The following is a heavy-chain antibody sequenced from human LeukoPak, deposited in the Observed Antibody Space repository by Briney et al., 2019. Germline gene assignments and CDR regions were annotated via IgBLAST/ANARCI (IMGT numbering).Heavy chain of an antibody. CDR2: ISAFNGNT. Sequence: ASVKVSCKASGYTFTNYGINWVRQAPGQGLEWMGWISAFNGNTNYVQKLQGRVTMTTDTSTTTAYMELRSLRSDDTAVYYCARVAERHLDYYFDYWGQGTLVTVSS. CDR1: GYTFTNYG. J-gene: IGHJ4*02. V-gene: IGHV1-18*01. D-gene: IGHD6-25*01. CDR3: ARVAERHLDYYFDY.